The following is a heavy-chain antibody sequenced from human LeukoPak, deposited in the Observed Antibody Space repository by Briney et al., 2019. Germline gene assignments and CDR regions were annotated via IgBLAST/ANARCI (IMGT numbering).Heavy chain of an antibody. CDR3: ARRVTLVRGVITNWLDP. Sequence: GESLQISFKASGHSFTSYWIGWVRPMPGKGLEWMGIIYPGDSETRYSPSFQGQVTISVDKSINTAYLQWSSLKASDTGMYYCARRVTLVRGVITNWLDPWGQGTLVTVSS. V-gene: IGHV5-51*01. J-gene: IGHJ5*02. CDR2: IYPGDSET. CDR1: GHSFTSYW. D-gene: IGHD3-10*01.